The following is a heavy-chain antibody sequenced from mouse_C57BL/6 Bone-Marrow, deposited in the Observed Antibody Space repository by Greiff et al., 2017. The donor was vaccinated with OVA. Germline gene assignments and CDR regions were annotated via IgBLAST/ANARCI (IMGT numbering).Heavy chain of an antibody. CDR2: IHPNSGST. CDR1: GYTFTSYW. D-gene: IGHD5-5*01. CDR3: ARWGESTFGGFAY. Sequence: QVQLQQSGAELVKPGASVKLSCKASGYTFTSYWMHWVKQRPGQGLEWIGMIHPNSGSTNYNEKFKSKATLTVDKSSSTAYMQLSSLTSEDSAVYYCARWGESTFGGFAYWGQGTLVTVSA. V-gene: IGHV1-64*01. J-gene: IGHJ3*01.